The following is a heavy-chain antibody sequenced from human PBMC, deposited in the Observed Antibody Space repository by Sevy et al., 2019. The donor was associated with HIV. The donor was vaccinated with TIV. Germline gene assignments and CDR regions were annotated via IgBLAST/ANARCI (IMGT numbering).Heavy chain of an antibody. CDR3: ARATYYYDSSGYSDAFDI. CDR2: IKQDGSEK. V-gene: IGHV3-7*01. D-gene: IGHD3-22*01. CDR1: GFTFSSYW. Sequence: GGSLRLSCAASGFTFSSYWMSWVRQAPGKGLEWVANIKQDGSEKYYVDSVKGRFTISRDNAKNSLYLQMNILRAEDTAVYYCARATYYYDSSGYSDAFDIWGQGTMVTVSS. J-gene: IGHJ3*02.